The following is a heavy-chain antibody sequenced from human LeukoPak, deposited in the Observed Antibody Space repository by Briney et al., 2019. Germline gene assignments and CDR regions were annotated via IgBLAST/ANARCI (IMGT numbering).Heavy chain of an antibody. CDR2: INPNSGGT. CDR3: ARDLYYYDSSGWNYYYYYYMDV. Sequence: ASVKVSCKASGGTFSSYAISWVRQAPGQGLEWMGWINPNSGGTNYAQKFQGRVTMTRDTSISTAYMELSSLRSEDTAVYYCARDLYYYDSSGWNYYYYYYMDVWGKGTTVTVSS. D-gene: IGHD3-22*01. J-gene: IGHJ6*03. CDR1: GGTFSSYA. V-gene: IGHV1-2*02.